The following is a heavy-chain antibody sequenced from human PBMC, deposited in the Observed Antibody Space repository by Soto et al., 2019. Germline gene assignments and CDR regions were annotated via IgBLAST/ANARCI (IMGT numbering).Heavy chain of an antibody. CDR2: INAANGDT. D-gene: IGHD3-10*01. CDR1: GYTFTVYP. Sequence: QVQLVQSGAEVKKPGASVKVSCKASGYTFTVYPMHWVRQAPGQRLEWMGWINAANGDTGYSQKFQGRVTLIRDTSASTVYMELSSLTSEDTAVCYCARKDYYGAGIYYFDHWGQGTLVTVSS. V-gene: IGHV1-3*01. CDR3: ARKDYYGAGIYYFDH. J-gene: IGHJ4*02.